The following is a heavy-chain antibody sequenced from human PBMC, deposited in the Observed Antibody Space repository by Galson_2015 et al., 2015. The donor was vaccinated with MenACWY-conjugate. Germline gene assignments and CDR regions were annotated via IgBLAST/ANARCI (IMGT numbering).Heavy chain of an antibody. D-gene: IGHD3-16*01. Sequence: PALVKPTQTLTLTCTFSGFPASSNLVYMGWIRQPPGKALEWLALIYWDDEKRYRPSLKGMLTITKDTSKNQLGLPMTNTDPTDTARSFCAKSRNALNYGRHSFYDMDVWRQGTTVTVSS. CDR1: GFPASSNLVY. CDR2: IYWDDEK. V-gene: IGHV2-5*02. J-gene: IGHJ6*02. CDR3: AKSRNALNYGRHSFYDMDV.